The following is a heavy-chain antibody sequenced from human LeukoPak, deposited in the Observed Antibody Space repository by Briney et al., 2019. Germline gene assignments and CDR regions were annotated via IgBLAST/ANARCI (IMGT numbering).Heavy chain of an antibody. D-gene: IGHD3-3*01. CDR2: I. V-gene: IGHV3-21*01. J-gene: IGHJ4*02. CDR1: GFTFSTCG. Sequence: GGSLRLSCAASGFTFSTCGMNWVRQAPGKGLEWVSSIDSVKGRFTISRDNAKNSLYLQMNSLRAEDTAVYYCARGSEWSSGVSDYWGQGTLVTVSS. CDR3: ARGSEWSSGVSDY.